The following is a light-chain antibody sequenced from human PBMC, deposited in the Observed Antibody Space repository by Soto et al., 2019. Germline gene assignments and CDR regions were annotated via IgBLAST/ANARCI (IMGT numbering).Light chain of an antibody. CDR1: QSVSSSY. CDR3: QQYET. J-gene: IGKJ1*01. CDR2: GAS. Sequence: EIVVTQSPGTLSLSPGERATLSCRASQSVSSSYLAWYQQKPGQAPRLLIYGASSRATGIPDRFSGSGSGTAFTLTISRLEPEDFAVYYCQQYETFGQGTKVEIK. V-gene: IGKV3-20*01.